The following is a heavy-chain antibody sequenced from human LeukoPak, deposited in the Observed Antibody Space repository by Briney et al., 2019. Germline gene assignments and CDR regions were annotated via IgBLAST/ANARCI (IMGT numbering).Heavy chain of an antibody. D-gene: IGHD3-10*01. Sequence: SETLSLTCTVSGGSISSYYWSWIRQPAGEGLEWIGHIYSTGSTNYNPSLKSRVTLSVDTSKNQFSLKLSSVTAADTAVYYCAREGLNMVRGVIPKEAWGWFDPWGQGTLVTVSS. CDR2: IYSTGST. V-gene: IGHV4-4*07. J-gene: IGHJ5*02. CDR3: AREGLNMVRGVIPKEAWGWFDP. CDR1: GGSISSYY.